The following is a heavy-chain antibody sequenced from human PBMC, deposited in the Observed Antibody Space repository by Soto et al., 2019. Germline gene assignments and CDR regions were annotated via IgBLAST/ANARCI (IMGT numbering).Heavy chain of an antibody. Sequence: VGFLRLSCAASGFTFNNYAMSWVPQAPGKGLEWVATISATGGSTYYADSVKGRFTISRDNSKNTLYLQMNGLRVEDTAVYYCAKHRLAGNFDYWGQGTQVTVSS. J-gene: IGHJ4*02. CDR3: AKHRLAGNFDY. CDR2: ISATGGST. CDR1: GFTFNNYA. V-gene: IGHV3-23*01.